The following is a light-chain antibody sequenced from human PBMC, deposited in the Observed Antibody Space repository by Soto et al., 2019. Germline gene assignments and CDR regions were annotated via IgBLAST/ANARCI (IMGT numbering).Light chain of an antibody. CDR3: QLYGSSPLYT. CDR1: QSVSSSY. J-gene: IGKJ2*01. V-gene: IGKV3-20*01. Sequence: EIVLTQSPGTLSLSPGERATLSCRASQSVSSSYLAGYQQKPGQAPRLVIYGASSRATGIPDRFSGSGSGTDFTLTISRLEPEVFAVYYCQLYGSSPLYTFGQGTKLEIK. CDR2: GAS.